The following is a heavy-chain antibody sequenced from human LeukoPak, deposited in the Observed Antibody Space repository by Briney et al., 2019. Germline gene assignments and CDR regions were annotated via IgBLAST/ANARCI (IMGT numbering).Heavy chain of an antibody. D-gene: IGHD3-22*01. CDR3: AKLSASLITMIVVVIDH. Sequence: PGGSLRLSCAAPGFTFSSDAMSWVRQAPGKGLEWVSAISGSGGSTYYADSVKGRFTISRDDSKNTLYLQMNSLRAEDTAVYYCAKLSASLITMIVVVIDHWGQGTLVTVSS. V-gene: IGHV3-23*01. J-gene: IGHJ4*02. CDR1: GFTFSSDA. CDR2: ISGSGGST.